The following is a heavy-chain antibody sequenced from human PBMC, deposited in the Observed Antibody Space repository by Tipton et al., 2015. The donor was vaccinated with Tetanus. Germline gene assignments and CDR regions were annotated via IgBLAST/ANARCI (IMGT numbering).Heavy chain of an antibody. CDR2: IRDKANNFTT. D-gene: IGHD1-26*01. Sequence: GSLRLSCAASGFTFSDRYMDWVRQAPGKGLEWVGRIRDKANNFTTEYAASVKGRFTISRDDSKKSVYLQMSSLKTEDTAVYYCARISGRYFYYGMDVWGQGTTVTVSS. J-gene: IGHJ6*02. CDR3: ARISGRYFYYGMDV. CDR1: GFTFSDRY. V-gene: IGHV3-72*01.